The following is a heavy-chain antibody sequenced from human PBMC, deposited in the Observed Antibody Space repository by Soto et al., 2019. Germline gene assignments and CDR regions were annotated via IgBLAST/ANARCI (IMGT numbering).Heavy chain of an antibody. CDR1: GYTFTSYG. D-gene: IGHD3-22*01. J-gene: IGHJ6*02. V-gene: IGHV1-18*01. CDR3: ARDAGGYYDSSGFYYYYYGMDV. Sequence: QVQLVQSGAEVKKPGASVKVSCKASGYTFTSYGISWVRQAPGQGLEWMGWISAYNGNTNYAQKLQDRVTMTTDTSTSTAYMELRSLRADDTAVYYCARDAGGYYDSSGFYYYYYGMDVWGQGTTVTVSS. CDR2: ISAYNGNT.